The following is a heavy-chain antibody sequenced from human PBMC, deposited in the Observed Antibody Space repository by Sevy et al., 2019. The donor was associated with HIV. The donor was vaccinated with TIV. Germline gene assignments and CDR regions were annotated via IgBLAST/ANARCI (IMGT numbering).Heavy chain of an antibody. J-gene: IGHJ4*02. CDR1: GFTVSNNY. CDR3: ARVPGPYCTNSDCYTLDY. Sequence: GGSLRLSCAASGFTVSNNYMSWVRQAPGKGLEWVSVIYAGGSTYYADSVKGRFTFSRDNSKNTLYLQMNSLRAEDTAVYYCARVPGPYCTNSDCYTLDYWGQGTLVTVSS. CDR2: IYAGGST. V-gene: IGHV3-53*01. D-gene: IGHD2-2*02.